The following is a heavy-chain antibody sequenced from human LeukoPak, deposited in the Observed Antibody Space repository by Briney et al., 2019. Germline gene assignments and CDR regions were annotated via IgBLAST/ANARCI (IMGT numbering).Heavy chain of an antibody. CDR3: ARDRRGYYDSSGYAYFDY. Sequence: GGSLRLSCAASGFTVSSNYMSWVRQAPGKGLEWVPVIYSGGITYYADSVKGRFTISRDNSKNTLYLQMNSLRAEDTAVYYCARDRRGYYDSSGYAYFDYWGQGTLVTVSS. CDR1: GFTVSSNY. D-gene: IGHD3-22*01. J-gene: IGHJ4*02. CDR2: IYSGGIT. V-gene: IGHV3-53*01.